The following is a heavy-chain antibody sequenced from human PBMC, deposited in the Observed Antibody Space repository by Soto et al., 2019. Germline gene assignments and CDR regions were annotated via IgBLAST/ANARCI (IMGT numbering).Heavy chain of an antibody. J-gene: IGHJ4*02. CDR2: ISYDGRNT. Sequence: QVQLVEYGGGVVQPGRALRLSCSASGSTFSSYAIHWVCQAPGKGLEWAAVISYDGRNTYYADSVKGRFTIPRDNSKNTLYLKMNSLRAEDMAIYYCGRGHYGSGRFLSWWGQGTLVTVSS. CDR3: GRGHYGSGRFLSW. CDR1: GSTFSSYA. D-gene: IGHD3-10*01. V-gene: IGHV3-30*04.